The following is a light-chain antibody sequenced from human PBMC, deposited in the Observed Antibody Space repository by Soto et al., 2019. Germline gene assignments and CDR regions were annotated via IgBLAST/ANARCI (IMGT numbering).Light chain of an antibody. CDR2: DVT. CDR1: SSDVGSYNS. CDR3: SSYTSSSTYV. Sequence: QSVLTQPASVSGSPGQSITISCTGTSSDVGSYNSVSWHQQHPGQAPKLMIYDVTNRASGIPDRLSASKSGNTASLTISGLQAGDEAEYYCSSYTSSSTYVFGTGTKVTVL. J-gene: IGLJ1*01. V-gene: IGLV2-14*01.